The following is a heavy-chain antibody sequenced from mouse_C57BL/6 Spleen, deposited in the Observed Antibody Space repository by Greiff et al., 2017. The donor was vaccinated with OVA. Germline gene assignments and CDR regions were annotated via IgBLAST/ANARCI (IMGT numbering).Heavy chain of an antibody. D-gene: IGHD1-1*02. CDR1: GYTFTSYW. CDR3: ARAAMGKDY. CDR2: IDPSDSYT. Sequence: QVQLQQSGPELVKPGASVKLSCKASGYTFTSYWMHWVKQRPGQGLEWIGEIDPSDSYTNYNQKFKGKSTLTVDKSSSTAYMQLSSLTSEDSAVYYCARAAMGKDYWGQGTTLTVSS. J-gene: IGHJ2*01. V-gene: IGHV1-69*01.